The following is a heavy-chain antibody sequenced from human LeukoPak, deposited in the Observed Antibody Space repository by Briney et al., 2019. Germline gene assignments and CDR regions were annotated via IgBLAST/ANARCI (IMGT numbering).Heavy chain of an antibody. J-gene: IGHJ4*02. V-gene: IGHV3-30*02. CDR3: AKDLATTAPGGYFDY. Sequence: PGGSLRLSCAASGFTFSSYGMHWVRQAPGKGLEWVAFIRYDGSNKYYADSVKGRFTISRDNSKNTLYLQMNSLRAEDRAVYYCAKDLATTAPGGYFDYWGQGTLVTVSS. D-gene: IGHD4-11*01. CDR1: GFTFSSYG. CDR2: IRYDGSNK.